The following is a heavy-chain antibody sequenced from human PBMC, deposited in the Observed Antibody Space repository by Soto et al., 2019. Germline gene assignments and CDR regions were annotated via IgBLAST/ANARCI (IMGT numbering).Heavy chain of an antibody. D-gene: IGHD3-3*01. Sequence: SLSLSCASSAFPFPSCGMQRVHLATGRGLEWVAVLWQAGSNKYYVDYVKGCFTISRDNSNNTRYRQRRSRGDEDTARYYCLNTAGSGYYSRCDPCAQGCRVTV. CDR2: LWQAGSNK. CDR3: LNTAGSGYYSRCDP. J-gene: IGHJ5*02. V-gene: IGHV3-33*06. CDR1: AFPFPSCG.